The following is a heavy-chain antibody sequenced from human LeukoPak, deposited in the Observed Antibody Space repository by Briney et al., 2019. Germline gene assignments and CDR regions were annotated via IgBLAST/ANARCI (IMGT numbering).Heavy chain of an antibody. CDR1: GYTFSSYD. CDR2: MNPNSGNT. J-gene: IGHJ5*02. Sequence: ASVKVSCKASGYTFSSYDVNWVRQATGQGLEWMGWMNPNSGNTGYAQKFQGRVTISRNTSITTAYMELSGLTSEDTAVYYCARGQRTGYSSGPNWFDPWGQGALVTVSS. CDR3: ARGQRTGYSSGPNWFDP. V-gene: IGHV1-8*03. D-gene: IGHD6-19*01.